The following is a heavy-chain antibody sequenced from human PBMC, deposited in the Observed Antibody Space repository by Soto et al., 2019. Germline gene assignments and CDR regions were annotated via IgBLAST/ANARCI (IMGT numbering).Heavy chain of an antibody. Sequence: QLQLQESGPGLVKPSETLSLTCTVSGGSISSSSYYWGWIRQPPGKGLEWIGSIYYSGSTYYNPSLNSRVTISVNTSKNQISLKRGPVTAADTAVYYCARLPMGPSSYYYYYYGMDVWGQGTTVTVSS. J-gene: IGHJ6*02. CDR3: ARLPMGPSSYYYYYYGMDV. CDR2: IYYSGST. V-gene: IGHV4-39*01. D-gene: IGHD3-16*01. CDR1: GGSISSSSYY.